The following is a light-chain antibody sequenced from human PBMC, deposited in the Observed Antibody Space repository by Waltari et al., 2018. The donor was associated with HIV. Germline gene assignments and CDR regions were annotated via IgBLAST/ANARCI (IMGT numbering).Light chain of an antibody. Sequence: DIQMTQSPASLSASVGDRVTITCRTSQTVYNNLNWYQQKPGKAPNLLIYDASNLESGVPSRFSGSGSGTDFTLTISSLRPEDFATYYCQQSNSVPLTFGPGTKVDI. CDR3: QQSNSVPLT. V-gene: IGKV1-39*01. J-gene: IGKJ3*01. CDR2: DAS. CDR1: QTVYNN.